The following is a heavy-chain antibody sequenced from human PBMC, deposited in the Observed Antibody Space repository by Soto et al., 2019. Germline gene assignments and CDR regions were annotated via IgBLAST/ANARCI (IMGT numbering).Heavy chain of an antibody. D-gene: IGHD6-13*01. J-gene: IGHJ5*02. V-gene: IGHV4-31*03. CDR3: ALVSATGTRWIDP. CDR2: ISYTGRT. Sequence: QVQLQESGPGLVKPSQTLSLTCSVSGGSINSGAYYWGWIRQHPGKGLEWIGYISYTGRTYSNPSLQGRVTIALDMSESQFSLKLTSVTAADTAVYFCALVSATGTRWIDPWGQGTLVTVSP. CDR1: GGSINSGAYY.